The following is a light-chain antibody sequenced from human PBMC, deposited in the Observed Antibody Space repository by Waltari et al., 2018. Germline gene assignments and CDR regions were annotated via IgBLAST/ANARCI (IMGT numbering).Light chain of an antibody. CDR1: QSVRNNY. J-gene: IGKJ2*01. CDR3: QQYDSSPNT. CDR2: GAS. V-gene: IGKV3-20*01. Sequence: EIVLTQSPGTLSLSPGGRATLSCRASQSVRNNYIAWYQKKPGQAPRLLIYGASRRATGIPDRVSGSGSGTDFTLTITRLEPEDCAFYFCQQYDSSPNTFGQGTKVEI.